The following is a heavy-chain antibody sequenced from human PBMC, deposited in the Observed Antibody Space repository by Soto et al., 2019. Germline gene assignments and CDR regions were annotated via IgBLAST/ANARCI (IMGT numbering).Heavy chain of an antibody. CDR3: ARNGSYYDFWSGYYFGGGMDV. J-gene: IGHJ6*02. D-gene: IGHD3-3*01. V-gene: IGHV4-34*01. Sequence: QVQLQQWGAGLLKPSETLSLTCAVYGGSFSGYYWSWIRQPPGKGLEWIGEINHSGSTNYNPSLKNRVTISVDTSKNQFSLKLSSVIAADTAVYYCARNGSYYDFWSGYYFGGGMDVWGQGTTVTVSS. CDR1: GGSFSGYY. CDR2: INHSGST.